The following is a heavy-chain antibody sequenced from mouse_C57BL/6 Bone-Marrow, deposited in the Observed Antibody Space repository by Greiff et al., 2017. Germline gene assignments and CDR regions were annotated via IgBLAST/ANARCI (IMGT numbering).Heavy chain of an antibody. D-gene: IGHD1-1*01. CDR3: ARHDYGGGFWYFDV. Sequence: EVKLEESGGGLVQPGGSLKLSCAASGFTFSDYYMYWVRQTPEKRLEWVAYISNGGGSTYYPDTVKGRFTISRDNAKNTLYLQMSRLKSEDTAMYYCARHDYGGGFWYFDVWGTGTTVTVSS. CDR2: ISNGGGST. J-gene: IGHJ1*03. V-gene: IGHV5-12*01. CDR1: GFTFSDYY.